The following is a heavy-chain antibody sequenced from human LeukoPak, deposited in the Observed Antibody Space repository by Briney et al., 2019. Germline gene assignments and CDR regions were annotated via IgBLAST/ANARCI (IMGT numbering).Heavy chain of an antibody. Sequence: GGSLRLSCAASGFTFSTSGMPWVRKAPGKGLEWVSFIRDVGINKYYADSVKGRFTISRDNSKNTLYLQMNSLRPEDTALYYCAKEGDYYGSGSHRDAFDMWGQGTMVTVSS. V-gene: IGHV3-30*02. CDR2: IRDVGINK. CDR3: AKEGDYYGSGSHRDAFDM. D-gene: IGHD3-10*01. J-gene: IGHJ3*02. CDR1: GFTFSTSG.